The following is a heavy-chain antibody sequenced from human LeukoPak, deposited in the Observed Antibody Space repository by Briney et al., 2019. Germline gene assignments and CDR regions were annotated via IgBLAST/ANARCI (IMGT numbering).Heavy chain of an antibody. CDR1: GASISGSGYY. V-gene: IGHV4-39*07. D-gene: IGHD4-17*01. CDR3: ARASHPTGDNWFDP. J-gene: IGHJ5*02. Sequence: SETLSLTCAVSGASISGSGYYWGWIRQPPGKGLEWIGNIYYSGSTYYNASLQSRVTISIDTSKNQFSLRLNSVTAADTAVYYCARASHPTGDNWFDPWGQGTLVTVSS. CDR2: IYYSGST.